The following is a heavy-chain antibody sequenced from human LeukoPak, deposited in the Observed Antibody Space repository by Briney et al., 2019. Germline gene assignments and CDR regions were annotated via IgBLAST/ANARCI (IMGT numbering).Heavy chain of an antibody. CDR2: IYTSGST. CDR1: GGSISSYY. D-gene: IGHD6-19*01. CDR3: ARDSSGWYFFDY. V-gene: IGHV4-4*07. J-gene: IGHJ4*02. Sequence: SETLSLTCTVSGGSISSYYWSWIRQPAGKGLEWIGRIYTSGSTNYHPSLMSRVTMSVDTSKNQFSLNLSSVTAADTAVYYCARDSSGWYFFDYWGQGTLVTVSS.